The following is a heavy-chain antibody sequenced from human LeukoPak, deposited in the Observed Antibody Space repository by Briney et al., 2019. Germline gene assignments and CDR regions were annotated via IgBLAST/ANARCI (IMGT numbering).Heavy chain of an antibody. CDR2: ISGSGGST. V-gene: IGHV3-23*01. CDR1: GFTFSSYA. D-gene: IGHD5-12*01. CDR3: AKDPVQRGYSGYDFVD. J-gene: IGHJ4*02. Sequence: GSLRLSCAASGFTFSSYAMSWVRQAPGKGLEWVSAISGSGGSTYYADSVKGRFTISRDNSKNTLYLQMNGLRAEDTAVYYCAKDPVQRGYSGYDFVDWGQGTLVTVSS.